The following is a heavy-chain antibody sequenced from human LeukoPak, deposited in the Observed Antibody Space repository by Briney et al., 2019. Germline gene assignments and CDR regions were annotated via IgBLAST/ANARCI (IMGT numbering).Heavy chain of an antibody. CDR1: GYTFTGYY. V-gene: IGHV1-2*02. J-gene: IGHJ4*02. CDR3: ATVVSGWLEPGWYYFDY. D-gene: IGHD6-19*01. Sequence: ASVKVSCKASGYTFTGYYMHWVRQAPGQGLEWMGWINPNSGGTNYAQKFQGRVTMTEDTSTDTAYMELSSLRSEDTAVYYCATVVSGWLEPGWYYFDYWGQGTLVTVSS. CDR2: INPNSGGT.